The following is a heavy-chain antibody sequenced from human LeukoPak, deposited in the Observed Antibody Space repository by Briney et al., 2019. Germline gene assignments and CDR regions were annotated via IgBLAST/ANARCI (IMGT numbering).Heavy chain of an antibody. CDR3: ASLAAAGTLNWFDP. CDR1: GYTFTGYY. Sequence: VASVKVSCKASGYTFTGYYMHWVRPAPGQGLEWMGWINPNSGGTNYAQKFQGRVTMTRDTSISTAYMELSRLRSDDTAVYYCASLAAAGTLNWFDPGGQGTLVTVSS. CDR2: INPNSGGT. D-gene: IGHD6-13*01. J-gene: IGHJ5*02. V-gene: IGHV1-2*02.